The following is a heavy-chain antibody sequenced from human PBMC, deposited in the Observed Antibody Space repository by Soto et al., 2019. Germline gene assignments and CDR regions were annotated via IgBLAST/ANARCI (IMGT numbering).Heavy chain of an antibody. Sequence: TETLSFTCSVSDGSVTGYCWSWIRQPPGKGLEWIGCIDYNGRAHYNPSLTSRVTMSLDTSNNHFSLKLSSVTTTDTAVYYCARGPDHSKVGYWGQGTLVTVSS. CDR3: ARGPDHSKVGY. V-gene: IGHV4-59*02. J-gene: IGHJ4*02. CDR1: DGSVTGYC. CDR2: IDYNGRA. D-gene: IGHD4-4*01.